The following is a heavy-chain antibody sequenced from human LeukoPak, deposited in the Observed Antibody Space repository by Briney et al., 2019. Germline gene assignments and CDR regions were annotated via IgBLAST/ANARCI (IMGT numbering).Heavy chain of an antibody. CDR2: INHSGST. CDR1: GGSFSGYY. Sequence: SETLSLTCAVYGGSFSGYYWSWIRQPPGKGLEWIGEINHSGSTNYNPSLKSRVTISVATSKNHSSLKLSSVTAADTSVYYCARGQRKGFSSPWAVAFDPWGQGTLVTVSS. D-gene: IGHD6-19*01. J-gene: IGHJ5*02. CDR3: ARGQRKGFSSPWAVAFDP. V-gene: IGHV4-34*01.